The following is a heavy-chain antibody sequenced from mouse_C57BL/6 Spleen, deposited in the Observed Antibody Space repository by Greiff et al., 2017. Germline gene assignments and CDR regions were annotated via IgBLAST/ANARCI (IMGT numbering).Heavy chain of an antibody. CDR1: GYTFTSYW. CDR3: ARHRSYYGSTYWYFDV. CDR2: IDPSDSYT. Sequence: QVQLKQPGAELVMPGASVKLSCKASGYTFTSYWMHWVKQRPGQGLEWIGEIDPSDSYTNYNQKFKGKSTLTVDKSSSTAYMQLSSLTSEDSAVYYCARHRSYYGSTYWYFDVWGTGTTVTVSS. D-gene: IGHD1-1*01. V-gene: IGHV1-69*01. J-gene: IGHJ1*03.